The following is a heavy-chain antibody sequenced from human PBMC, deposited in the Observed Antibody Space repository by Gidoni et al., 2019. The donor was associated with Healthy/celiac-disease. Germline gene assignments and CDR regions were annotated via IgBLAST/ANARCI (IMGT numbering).Heavy chain of an antibody. CDR1: GYSFTSYW. CDR3: ARWGEVIVVVPAAYSFDY. V-gene: IGHV5-51*01. D-gene: IGHD2-2*01. CDR2: IYPGDSDT. J-gene: IGHJ4*02. Sequence: EVQLVQSGAEVKKPGESLKIYCKGSGYSFTSYWIGWVRQMPGKGLEWMGIIYPGDSDTRSCPSFQGQVTISADKSISTAYLQWSSLKASDTAMYYCARWGEVIVVVPAAYSFDYWGQGTLVTVSS.